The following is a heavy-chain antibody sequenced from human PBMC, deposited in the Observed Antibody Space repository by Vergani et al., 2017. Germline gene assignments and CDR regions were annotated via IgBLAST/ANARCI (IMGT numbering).Heavy chain of an antibody. Sequence: QLQLQESGPGLVKPSETLSLTCTVSGGSISSSSYYWGWIRQPPGKGLEWIGSIYYSGSTYYNPSLKSRVTISVDTYKNQFSLKLSSWTAADTAVYYCARQEPVAGGHSFDPWGQGTLVTVSS. V-gene: IGHV4-39*01. J-gene: IGHJ5*02. CDR1: GGSISSSSYY. CDR3: ARQEPVAGGHSFDP. CDR2: IYYSGST. D-gene: IGHD2-8*02.